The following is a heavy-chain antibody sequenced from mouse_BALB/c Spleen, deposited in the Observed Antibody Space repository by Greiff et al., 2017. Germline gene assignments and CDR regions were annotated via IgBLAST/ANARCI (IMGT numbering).Heavy chain of an antibody. CDR3: ARHGDNYETYYAMDY. Sequence: EVKLMESGGGLVQPGGSLKLSCAASGFTFSSYTMSWVRQTPEKRLEWVAYISNGGGSTYYPDTVKGRFTISRDNAKNTLYLQMSSLKSEDTAMYYCARHGDNYETYYAMDYWGQGTSVTVSS. V-gene: IGHV5-12-2*01. CDR2: ISNGGGST. CDR1: GFTFSSYT. D-gene: IGHD1-3*01. J-gene: IGHJ4*01.